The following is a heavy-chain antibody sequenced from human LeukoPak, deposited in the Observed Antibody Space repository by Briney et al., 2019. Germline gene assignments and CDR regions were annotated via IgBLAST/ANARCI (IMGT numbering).Heavy chain of an antibody. J-gene: IGHJ4*02. Sequence: SETLSLTCTVSGGSMNTVSYYWVWIRQAPEKGLEWIGSVYSRGSIYSNPSLRSRVTISLDTSTNQFSLNLSSVTAADTAVYYCARHNNIPEYFDYWGQGTLVTVSS. V-gene: IGHV4-39*01. D-gene: IGHD1/OR15-1a*01. CDR2: VYSRGSI. CDR1: GGSMNTVSYY. CDR3: ARHNNIPEYFDY.